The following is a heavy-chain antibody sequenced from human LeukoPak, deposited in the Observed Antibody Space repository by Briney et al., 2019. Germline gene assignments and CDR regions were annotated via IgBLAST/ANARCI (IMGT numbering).Heavy chain of an antibody. CDR2: IYYSGST. CDR3: ARHGGEITLVRGVINWFDP. Sequence: SETLSLTCTVSGGSISTYYWSWIRQPPGKGLEWIGFIYYSGSTNYNPSLKSRVIMSVDTSKNQFSLKLTSVTAADPAVYYCARHGGEITLVRGVINWFDPWGQGTQVTVSS. D-gene: IGHD3-10*01. V-gene: IGHV4-59*08. J-gene: IGHJ5*02. CDR1: GGSISTYY.